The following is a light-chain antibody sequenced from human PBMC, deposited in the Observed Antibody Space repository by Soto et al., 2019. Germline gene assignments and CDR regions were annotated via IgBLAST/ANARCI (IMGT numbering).Light chain of an antibody. CDR1: SSNIGSNT. CDR2: SNN. CDR3: AAWDDRLNGPV. V-gene: IGLV1-44*01. Sequence: QSVLTQPPSASGTPGQRVTISCSGSSSNIGSNTVNWYQQLPGTAPKLLIHSNNQRPSGVPDRFSDSKSGTSPSLAISGLQSEDEADYYCAAWDDRLNGPVFGGGTKLTVL. J-gene: IGLJ2*01.